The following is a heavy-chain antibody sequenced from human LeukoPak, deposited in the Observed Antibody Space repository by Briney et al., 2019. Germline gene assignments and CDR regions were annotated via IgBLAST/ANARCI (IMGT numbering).Heavy chain of an antibody. CDR2: ISGSGGST. CDR3: ATRAGPGVFDY. Sequence: PGRSLRLSCAASGFTFSSYGMHWVRQAPGKGLEWVSAISGSGGSTYYADSVKGRFTISRDNSKNTLYLQMNSLRAEDTAVYYCATRAGPGVFDYWGQGTLVTVSS. V-gene: IGHV3-23*01. CDR1: GFTFSSYG. J-gene: IGHJ4*02. D-gene: IGHD3-10*01.